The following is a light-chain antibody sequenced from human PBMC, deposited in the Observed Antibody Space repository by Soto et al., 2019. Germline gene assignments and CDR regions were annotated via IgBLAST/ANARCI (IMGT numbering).Light chain of an antibody. CDR1: SGHSNYA. V-gene: IGLV4-69*01. CDR3: QTWVTGIHI. Sequence: QLVLTQSPSAYASLEASVKLTCSLSSGHSNYAIAWHQQQPEKGPRFLMKLNSDGSHSKGDGIPDRFSGSSSGAERYLTISTLQSEDEADYYCQTWVTGIHIFGGGTKLTVL. CDR2: LNSDGSH. J-gene: IGLJ2*01.